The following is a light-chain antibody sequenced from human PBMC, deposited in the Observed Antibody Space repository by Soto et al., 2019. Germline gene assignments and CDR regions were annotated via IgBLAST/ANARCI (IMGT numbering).Light chain of an antibody. CDR1: QGVTTN. Sequence: IVVTQSPGTLSVSPGERATLSCRAEQGVTTNFAWYQQKSGQSPRLLIYDVSIRTTGVPARFSGTGSETDFTLTISGLQSEDSAVYFCQQYNNWPFSFGQGTRLEIK. J-gene: IGKJ5*01. V-gene: IGKV3D-15*01. CDR3: QQYNNWPFS. CDR2: DVS.